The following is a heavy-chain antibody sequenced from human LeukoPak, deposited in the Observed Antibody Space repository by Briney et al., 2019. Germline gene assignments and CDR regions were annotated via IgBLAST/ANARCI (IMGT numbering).Heavy chain of an antibody. D-gene: IGHD2/OR15-2a*01. Sequence: GGSLRLSCAASGNYWMHWVRQAPGKGLVWVSHINSDGSWTGYADSVKGRFTISKDNAKNTVYLQMNNLRAEDTAVYYCVSFYEAYWGRGTLVTVSS. J-gene: IGHJ4*02. CDR2: INSDGSWT. V-gene: IGHV3-74*01. CDR3: VSFYEAY. CDR1: GNYW.